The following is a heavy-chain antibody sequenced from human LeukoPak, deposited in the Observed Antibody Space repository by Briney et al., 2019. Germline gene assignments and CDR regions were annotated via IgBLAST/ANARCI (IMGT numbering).Heavy chain of an antibody. D-gene: IGHD5-24*01. CDR2: IYSGGST. CDR1: GFTFSNYA. V-gene: IGHV3-66*01. CDR3: ARAGGDGYNYRSPYYFDY. J-gene: IGHJ4*02. Sequence: PGTSLRLSCGASGFTFSNYAMSWVRQAPGKGLEWVSVIYSGGSTYYADSVKGRFTISRDNSKNTLYLQMNSLRAEDTAVYYCARAGGDGYNYRSPYYFDYWGQGTLVTVSS.